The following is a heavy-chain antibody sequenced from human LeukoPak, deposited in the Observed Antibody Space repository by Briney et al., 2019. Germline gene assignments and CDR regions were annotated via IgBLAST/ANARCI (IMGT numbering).Heavy chain of an antibody. D-gene: IGHD2-15*01. CDR1: GGPITIYS. J-gene: IGHJ4*02. CDR2: IYTSGST. CDR3: ATDDVVGSNRH. Sequence: SETLSLTCTVSGGPITIYSWTWIRQPAGKGLEWIGRIYTSGSTNYNPSLKSRVTMSVDTSKTQFSLKLSSVTAADTAVYYCATDDVVGSNRHWGQGTLVTVSS. V-gene: IGHV4-4*07.